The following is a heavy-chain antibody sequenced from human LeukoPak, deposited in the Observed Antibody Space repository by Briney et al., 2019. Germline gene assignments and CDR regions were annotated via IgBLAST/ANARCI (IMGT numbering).Heavy chain of an antibody. D-gene: IGHD1-26*01. CDR1: GFTFSTYA. CDR2: ISSDANTQ. J-gene: IGHJ4*02. CDR3: ATGGSYFDY. V-gene: IGHV3-30*04. Sequence: SGGSLRLSCAASGFTFSTYAMHWVRQAPGKGLEWVTIISSDANTQYYADSVKGRFTISRDNAKNSLYLQMNSLRAEDTAVYYCATGGSYFDYWGQGTLVTVSS.